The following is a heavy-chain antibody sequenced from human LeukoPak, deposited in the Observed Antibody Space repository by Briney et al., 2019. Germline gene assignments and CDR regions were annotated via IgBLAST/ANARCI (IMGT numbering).Heavy chain of an antibody. J-gene: IGHJ3*02. Sequence: GGSLRLSCAASGFTFSSYAMSWVRQAPGKGLEWVSVIYSGGSTYYADSVKGRFTISRDNSKNTLYLQMNSLRAEDTAVYYCAREGEITMDAFDIWGQGTMVTVSS. V-gene: IGHV3-53*01. CDR1: GFTFSSYA. CDR3: AREGEITMDAFDI. CDR2: IYSGGST. D-gene: IGHD3-10*01.